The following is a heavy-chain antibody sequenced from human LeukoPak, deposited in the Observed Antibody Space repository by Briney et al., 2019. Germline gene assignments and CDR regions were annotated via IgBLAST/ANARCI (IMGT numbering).Heavy chain of an antibody. D-gene: IGHD2-21*02. CDR2: ISYDGSNK. CDR1: GFTFSSYG. CDR3: AKDFTHIVVVTASRTGYYGMDV. Sequence: GRSLRLSCAASGFTFSSYGMHWVRQAPGKGLEWVAVISYDGSNKYYADSVKGRFTIFRDNSKNTLYLQMNSLRAEDTAVYYCAKDFTHIVVVTASRTGYYGMDVWGQGTTVTVSS. V-gene: IGHV3-30*18. J-gene: IGHJ6*02.